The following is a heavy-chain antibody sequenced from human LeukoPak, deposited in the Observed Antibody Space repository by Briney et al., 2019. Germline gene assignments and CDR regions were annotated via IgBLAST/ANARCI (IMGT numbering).Heavy chain of an antibody. D-gene: IGHD3-3*01. CDR2: IYYSGST. J-gene: IGHJ5*02. V-gene: IGHV4-39*07. CDR1: GGSISSSSYY. Sequence: SETLSLTCTVSGGSISSSSYYWGWIRQPPGKGLEWIGSIYYSGSTYYNPSLKSRVTISVDRSKNQFSLKLSSVTAADTAVYYCARGGVHYDFWSGYYTGGYNWFDPWGQGTLVTVSS. CDR3: ARGGVHYDFWSGYYTGGYNWFDP.